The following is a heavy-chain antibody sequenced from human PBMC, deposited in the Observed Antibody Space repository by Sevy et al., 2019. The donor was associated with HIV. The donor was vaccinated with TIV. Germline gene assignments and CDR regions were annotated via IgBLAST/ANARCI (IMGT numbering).Heavy chain of an antibody. D-gene: IGHD5-18*01. CDR1: GFTFSSYA. Sequence: GGSLRLSCAASGFTFSSYAMSWVRQAPGKGLEWVSAISGRGSRTYFADSVKGRFAFSRDNSKNTLYLQMNSLRAEDTAVYYCAKWGADTAMAGYSTSWYVDYWGQGTLVTVSS. CDR2: ISGRGSRT. J-gene: IGHJ4*02. V-gene: IGHV3-23*01. CDR3: AKWGADTAMAGYSTSWYVDY.